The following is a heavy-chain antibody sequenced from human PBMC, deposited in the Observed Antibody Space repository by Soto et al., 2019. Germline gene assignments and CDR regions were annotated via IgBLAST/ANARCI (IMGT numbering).Heavy chain of an antibody. Sequence: EVQLVESGGGLVQPGGSLRLSCAASRFSFSSYWMSWVRQAPGKGLEWVANIKEDGSEKYYVDSVKGRFTISRDNAKNSLYLKMNSLRAEDTAVYYCARRPKGPGYSYSWGDAFDIWGQGTMVTVSS. CDR2: IKEDGSEK. J-gene: IGHJ3*02. CDR3: ARRPKGPGYSYSWGDAFDI. V-gene: IGHV3-7*02. CDR1: RFSFSSYW. D-gene: IGHD6-13*01.